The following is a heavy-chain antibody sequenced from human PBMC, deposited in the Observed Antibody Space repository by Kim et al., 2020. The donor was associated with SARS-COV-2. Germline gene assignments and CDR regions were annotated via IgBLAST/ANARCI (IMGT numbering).Heavy chain of an antibody. CDR1: GFSFSTYS. Sequence: GGSLRLSCAASGFSFSTYSMNWVRQAPGKGLEWVSYISSGSSTIYYADSLKGRFTISRDNTKNSVYLQMNSLRAEDTAVYYCARGGYCSGGSCLPIDYWGQGTLVTVSS. CDR2: ISSGSSTI. CDR3: ARGGYCSGGSCLPIDY. J-gene: IGHJ4*02. V-gene: IGHV3-48*04. D-gene: IGHD2-15*01.